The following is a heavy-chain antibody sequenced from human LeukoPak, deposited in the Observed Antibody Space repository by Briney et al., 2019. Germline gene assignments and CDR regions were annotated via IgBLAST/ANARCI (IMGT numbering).Heavy chain of an antibody. D-gene: IGHD4-11*01. Sequence: PSQTLSLTCTVSGGSISSYYWSWVRQPAGKGLEWIGRIYTSGSTNYNPSLKSRVTMSVDTSKNQFSLKLSSVTAADTAVYYCAGESMTTVTRYFDYWGQGTLVTVSS. CDR2: IYTSGST. CDR1: GGSISSYY. CDR3: AGESMTTVTRYFDY. V-gene: IGHV4-4*07. J-gene: IGHJ4*02.